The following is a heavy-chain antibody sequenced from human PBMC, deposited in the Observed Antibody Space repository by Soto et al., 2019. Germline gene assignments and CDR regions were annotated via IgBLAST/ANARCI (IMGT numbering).Heavy chain of an antibody. D-gene: IGHD3-3*02. V-gene: IGHV3-23*01. Sequence: PGESLKISCAASGIDFSSYIMNWVRQAPGKGLEWVSGISDISTYYEPSVKGRFTISTDTAKSTLFLQMKRLRAEDTAVYYCAKHLKGGRLQSPFDLWGQGTLVTVSS. J-gene: IGHJ4*02. CDR1: GIDFSSYI. CDR3: AKHLKGGRLQSPFDL. CDR2: ISDIST.